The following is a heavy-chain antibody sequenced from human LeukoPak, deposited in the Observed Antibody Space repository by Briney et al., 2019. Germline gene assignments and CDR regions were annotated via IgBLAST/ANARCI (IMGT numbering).Heavy chain of an antibody. V-gene: IGHV3-53*01. Sequence: PGGSLRLSCAVSGFIVSSNYMSWVRQAPGKGLEWVSVIYSGGSTYYADSVKGRFTISRDNSKNTLYLQMNSLRAEDTAVYYCARERAYSSSWGYFDYWGQGTLVTVSS. D-gene: IGHD6-13*01. CDR2: IYSGGST. CDR1: GFIVSSNY. J-gene: IGHJ4*02. CDR3: ARERAYSSSWGYFDY.